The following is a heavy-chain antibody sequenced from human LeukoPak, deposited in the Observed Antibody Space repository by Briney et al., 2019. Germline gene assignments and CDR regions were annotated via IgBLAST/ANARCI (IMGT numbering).Heavy chain of an antibody. CDR3: ARAPDYGDYVLGYYFDY. D-gene: IGHD4-17*01. V-gene: IGHV4-34*01. Sequence: SETLSLTCAVYGGSFSGYYWSWIRQPPGKGLEWIGEINHSGSTNYNPSLKSRVTISVDTSKNQFSLKLSSVTAADTAVYYCARAPDYGDYVLGYYFDYWGQGTLVTVSS. J-gene: IGHJ4*02. CDR2: INHSGST. CDR1: GGSFSGYY.